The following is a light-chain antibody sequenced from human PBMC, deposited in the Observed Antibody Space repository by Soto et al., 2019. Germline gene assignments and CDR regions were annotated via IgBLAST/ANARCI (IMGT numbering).Light chain of an antibody. V-gene: IGKV1-33*01. CDR3: QQYYGLPPLT. J-gene: IGKJ5*01. CDR2: HAS. Sequence: DIQMTQSPSSLSASIGDRVTITCQASQNITNNLSWYQQKPGKAPNLLIYHASKLAKGVTSRFSGSGSGTDFSFIITSLQREVLATYYCQQYYGLPPLTFGQGTRLEIK. CDR1: QNITNN.